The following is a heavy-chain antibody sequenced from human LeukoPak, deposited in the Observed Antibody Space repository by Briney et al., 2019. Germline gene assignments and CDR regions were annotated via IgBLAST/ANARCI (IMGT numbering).Heavy chain of an antibody. J-gene: IGHJ4*02. Sequence: PGGSLRLSCAASGFTFSSYAMSWVRQAPGKGLEWIGSIYYSGSTYYNASLKSRVTISIDTSKNQFSLRLSSVTAADTAVYYCAKSGGYGLIDYWGQGTLVTVSS. CDR1: GFTFSSYA. CDR2: IYYSGST. D-gene: IGHD1-26*01. CDR3: AKSGGYGLIDY. V-gene: IGHV4-59*05.